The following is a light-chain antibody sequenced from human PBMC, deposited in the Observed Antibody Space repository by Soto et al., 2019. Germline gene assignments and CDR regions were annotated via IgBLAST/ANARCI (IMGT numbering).Light chain of an antibody. CDR1: QSVRSTS. CDR3: QQYGDSPDTDRWT. Sequence: EIVLTQSPGTLSLSPGERASLSCRASQSVRSTSLAWYQQKPGQPPRLLIYGASSRATGIPDRFSGSGSGTDFTLTISRLEREDFAGYFCQQYGDSPDTDRWTFGQGTKVEFK. CDR2: GAS. V-gene: IGKV3-20*01. J-gene: IGKJ1*01.